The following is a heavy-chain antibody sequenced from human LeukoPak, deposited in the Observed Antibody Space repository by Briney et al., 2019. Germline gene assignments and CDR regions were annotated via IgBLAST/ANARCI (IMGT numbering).Heavy chain of an antibody. D-gene: IGHD1-14*01. V-gene: IGHV4-34*01. CDR2: INHSGST. CDR3: ARGGPRKYDY. CDR1: DGSFCGYY. Sequence: NPSETLSLTCAVYDGSFCGYYWSWIRKPPGKGVEWIGEINHSGSTNYNPSLKSRVTISVDTSKNQFSLKLSSVTAADTAVYYCARGGPRKYDYWGQGTLVTVSS. J-gene: IGHJ4*02.